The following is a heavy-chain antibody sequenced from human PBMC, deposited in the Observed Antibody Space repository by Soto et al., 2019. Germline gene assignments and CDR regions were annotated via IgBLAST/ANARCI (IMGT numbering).Heavy chain of an antibody. CDR3: ARDVVGSDYFDS. D-gene: IGHD1-26*01. CDR2: INPKTGGT. V-gene: IGHV1-2*02. J-gene: IGHJ4*02. Sequence: VKVSCKASGYTFTDYYMHLVRQAPGQGLEWMGWINPKTGGTNYAQKFQGRVTMTRDTSITTAYMELSRLRSDDTAVYYCARDVVGSDYFDSWGQGTLVTVSS. CDR1: GYTFTDYY.